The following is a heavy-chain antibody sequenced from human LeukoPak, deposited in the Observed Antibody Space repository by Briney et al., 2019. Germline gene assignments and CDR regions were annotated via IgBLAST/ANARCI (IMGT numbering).Heavy chain of an antibody. CDR1: GYTFTGSY. V-gene: IGHV1-2*02. J-gene: IGHJ6*02. Sequence: GASVKVSCKASGYTFTGSYMHWVRQAPGQGLEWMGWVNPNSGGTNYAQKFQGRVTMTRDTSISTAYMELSRLRSDDTAVYYCARRKESTTVTDNYYGMDVWGQGTTVTVSS. CDR3: ARRKESTTVTDNYYGMDV. CDR2: VNPNSGGT. D-gene: IGHD4-17*01.